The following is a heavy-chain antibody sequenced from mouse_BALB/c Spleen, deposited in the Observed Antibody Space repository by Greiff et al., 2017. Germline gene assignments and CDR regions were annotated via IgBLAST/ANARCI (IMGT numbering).Heavy chain of an antibody. V-gene: IGHV5-9-3*01. J-gene: IGHJ3*01. CDR1: GFTFSSYA. CDR2: ISSGGSYT. Sequence: DVKLVESGGGLVKPGGSLKLSCAASGFTFSSYAMSWVRQTPEKRLEWVATISSGGSYTYYPDSVKGRFTISRDNAKNTLYLQMSSLRSEDTAMYYCARHTDTKKVVWFAYWGQGTLVTVSA. CDR3: ARHTDTKKVVWFAY. D-gene: IGHD1-3*01.